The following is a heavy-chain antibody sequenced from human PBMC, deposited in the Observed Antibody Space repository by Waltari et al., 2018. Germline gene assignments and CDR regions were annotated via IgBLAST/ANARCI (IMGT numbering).Heavy chain of an antibody. CDR3: ARPSYDYVWGSYRSTYAFDI. CDR1: GYSFTSYW. D-gene: IGHD3-16*02. Sequence: EVQLVQSGAEVKKPGESLKISCKGSGYSFTSYWIGWVRQMPGKGLEWMGISDPCDSDTRSSPSFQGQVTISADKSISTAYLQWSSLKASDTAMYYCARPSYDYVWGSYRSTYAFDIWGQGTMVTVSS. CDR2: SDPCDSDT. V-gene: IGHV5-51*01. J-gene: IGHJ3*02.